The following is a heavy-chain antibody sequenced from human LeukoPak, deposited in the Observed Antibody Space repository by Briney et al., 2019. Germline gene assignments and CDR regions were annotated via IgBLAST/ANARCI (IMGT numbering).Heavy chain of an antibody. V-gene: IGHV3-23*01. J-gene: IGHJ4*02. CDR3: AKGYSTWELQFDY. Sequence: GGSLRLSCTASGFTFSSYAMSWVHQAPGKGLEWVSAISGSGGSTYYADSVKGRFTISRDNSKNTLYLQMNSLRAEDTAVYYCAKGYSTWELQFDYWGQGTLVTVSS. CDR2: ISGSGGST. D-gene: IGHD1-26*01. CDR1: GFTFSSYA.